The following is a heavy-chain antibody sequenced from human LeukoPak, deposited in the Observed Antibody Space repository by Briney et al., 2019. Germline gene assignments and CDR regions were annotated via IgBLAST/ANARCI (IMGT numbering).Heavy chain of an antibody. J-gene: IGHJ4*02. D-gene: IGHD2-15*01. Sequence: SEALSLTCTVPGASINSHYWSWIRQPAGKGLEWIGRIYISGSTNYNSSLQSRVTMSVDTSKNQFPLKLSSVTAADTAVYYCARALNPLPGTYYFDYWGQGTLVTVSS. CDR2: IYISGST. CDR3: ARALNPLPGTYYFDY. CDR1: GASINSHY. V-gene: IGHV4-4*07.